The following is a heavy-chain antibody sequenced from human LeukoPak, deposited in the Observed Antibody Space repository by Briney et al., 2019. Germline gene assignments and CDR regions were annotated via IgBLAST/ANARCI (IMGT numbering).Heavy chain of an antibody. V-gene: IGHV3-23*01. CDR2: ISGSGGST. J-gene: IGHJ4*02. CDR3: AKDYDAVWGGTDY. Sequence: PGGSLRLSCAASGFTFGIYAMSWVRQAPGKGLEWVSAISGSGGSTYYADSVKGRFTISRDNSKNTLYLQMNSLRAEDAAVYYWAKDYDAVWGGTDYWGQGTLVTVSS. D-gene: IGHD3-16*01. CDR1: GFTFGIYA.